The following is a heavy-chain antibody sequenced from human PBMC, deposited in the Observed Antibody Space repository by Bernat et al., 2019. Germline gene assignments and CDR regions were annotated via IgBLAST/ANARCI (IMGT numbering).Heavy chain of an antibody. CDR1: GFTFSGSA. Sequence: EVQLVESGGGLVQPGGSLKLSCAASGFTFSGSAMHWVRQASGKGLEWVGRIRSKANSYATAYAASVKGRFTISRDDSKNTAYLQMNSLKTEDTAVYYCTRQHGRRGSSWSYYYGMDVWGQGTTVTVSS. CDR2: IRSKANSYAT. CDR3: TRQHGRRGSSWSYYYGMDV. J-gene: IGHJ6*02. D-gene: IGHD6-13*01. V-gene: IGHV3-73*01.